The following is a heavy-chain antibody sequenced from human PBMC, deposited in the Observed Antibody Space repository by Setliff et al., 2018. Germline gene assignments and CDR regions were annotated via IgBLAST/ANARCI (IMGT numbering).Heavy chain of an antibody. Sequence: PSETLSLTCTVSGGSLSTYYWSWIRQSPGRGLEYIGYVYYNGAADYSPSLKSRVTSSVDTSKNQFSLKLTSVTAADTAVYYCTTEKINYYDSSGSPAQRWGYWGQGTLVTVSS. CDR1: GGSLSTYY. J-gene: IGHJ4*02. CDR3: TTEKINYYDSSGSPAQRWGY. V-gene: IGHV4-59*01. D-gene: IGHD3-22*01. CDR2: VYYNGAA.